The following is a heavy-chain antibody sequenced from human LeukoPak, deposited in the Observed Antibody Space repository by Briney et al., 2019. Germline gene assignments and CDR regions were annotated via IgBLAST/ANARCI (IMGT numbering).Heavy chain of an antibody. V-gene: IGHV1-24*01. CDR3: AASRPLPQWLESDY. CDR2: FDPEDGET. D-gene: IGHD6-19*01. J-gene: IGHJ4*02. Sequence: ASVKVSCKVSGYTLTELSMHWVRQAPGKGHEWMGGFDPEDGETIYAQKFQGRVTMTEDTSTDTAYMELSSLRSEDTAVYYCAASRPLPQWLESDYWGQGTLVTVSS. CDR1: GYTLTELS.